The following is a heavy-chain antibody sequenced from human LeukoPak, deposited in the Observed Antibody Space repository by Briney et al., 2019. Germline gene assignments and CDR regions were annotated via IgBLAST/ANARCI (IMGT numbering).Heavy chain of an antibody. J-gene: IGHJ4*02. D-gene: IGHD3-10*01. Sequence: KPSETLSLTCAVYGGSFSGYYWSWIRQPPGKGLEWIGEINHSGSTNYNPSLKSRVTISVDTSKNQFSLKLSSVTAADTAVYYCARARYYGSGSYYSRAGNYFDYWGQGTLVTVSS. CDR1: GGSFSGYY. CDR2: INHSGST. CDR3: ARARYYGSGSYYSRAGNYFDY. V-gene: IGHV4-34*01.